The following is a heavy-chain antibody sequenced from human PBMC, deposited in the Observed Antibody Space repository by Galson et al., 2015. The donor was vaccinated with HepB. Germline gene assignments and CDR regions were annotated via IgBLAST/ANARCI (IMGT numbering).Heavy chain of an antibody. Sequence: SLRLSCAASGFTFSDYYMSWIRQAPGKGLEWVSYISSTHNHTTYADSVKGRFTISRDNAKNSLYLQMNSLRAEDTAVYYCARDTIAARPGLGYFDLWGRGTLVTVSS. V-gene: IGHV3-11*06. CDR1: GFTFSDYY. J-gene: IGHJ2*01. D-gene: IGHD6-6*01. CDR3: ARDTIAARPGLGYFDL. CDR2: ISSTHNHT.